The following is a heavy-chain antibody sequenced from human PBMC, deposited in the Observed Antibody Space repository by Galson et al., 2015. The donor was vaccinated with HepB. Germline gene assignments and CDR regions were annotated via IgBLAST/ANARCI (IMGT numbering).Heavy chain of an antibody. V-gene: IGHV1-69*13. J-gene: IGHJ4*02. CDR3: ANGIPVVGSYSLDY. D-gene: IGHD1-26*01. CDR2: IIPIFGTA. CDR1: GGTFSSYA. Sequence: SVKVSCKASGGTFSSYAISWVRQAPGQGLEWMGGIIPIFGTANYAQKFQGRVTITADESTSTAYMELSSLRSEDTAVYYCANGIPVVGSYSLDYWGQGTLVTVSS.